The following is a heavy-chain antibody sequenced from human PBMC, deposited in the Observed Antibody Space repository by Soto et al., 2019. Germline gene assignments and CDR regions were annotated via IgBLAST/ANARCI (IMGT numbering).Heavy chain of an antibody. J-gene: IGHJ4*02. CDR2: IYYSGST. D-gene: IGHD6-19*01. V-gene: IGHV4-39*01. CDR3: ARHRPYSSGWYDY. CDR1: GGSISSSSYY. Sequence: QLQLQESGPGLVKPSETLSLTCTVSGGSISSSSYYWGWIRQPPGKGLEWIGSIYYSGSTYYNPSLKSRVTISVDTSKNQFSLKLSSVTAADTAVYYCARHRPYSSGWYDYWGQGTLVTVSS.